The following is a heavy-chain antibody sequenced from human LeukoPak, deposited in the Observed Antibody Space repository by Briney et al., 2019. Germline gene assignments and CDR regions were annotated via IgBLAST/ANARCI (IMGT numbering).Heavy chain of an antibody. CDR3: ARGLRYHYYYMDV. D-gene: IGHD2-21*02. V-gene: IGHV3-74*01. Sequence: GGSLRLSCAASGFTFNNYWMHWVRQAPGKGLVWVSRINTDGSTTTYADSVKGRFTISRDNAKNTLYLQMNSLRAEDTAVYYCARGLRYHYYYMDVWGKGTTVTVSS. CDR2: INTDGSTT. CDR1: GFTFNNYW. J-gene: IGHJ6*03.